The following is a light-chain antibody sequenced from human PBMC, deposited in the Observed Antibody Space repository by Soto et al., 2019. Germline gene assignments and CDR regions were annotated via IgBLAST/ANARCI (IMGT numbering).Light chain of an antibody. CDR3: QQYYSTPHIT. CDR2: WAS. V-gene: IGKV4-1*01. CDR1: QSVLYSSNNKNY. Sequence: DIVMTQSPDSLAVSLGERATINCKSSQSVLYSSNNKNYLAWYQQKQGQPPKLLIYWASTRESGVPDRFSGSGSGTDFTLTISSLQAEDVAVYYCQQYYSTPHITFGQGTRLEIK. J-gene: IGKJ5*01.